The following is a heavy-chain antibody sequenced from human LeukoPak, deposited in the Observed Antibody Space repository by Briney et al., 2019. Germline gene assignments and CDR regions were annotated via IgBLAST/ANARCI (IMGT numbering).Heavy chain of an antibody. CDR2: TYYRSKWYN. D-gene: IGHD3-22*01. J-gene: IGHJ4*02. V-gene: IGHV6-1*01. CDR3: ARASAIAEFDY. CDR1: GDSVSSNTVA. Sequence: SQTLSLTCAISGDSVSSNTVAWNWIRQSLSRGLEWLGRTYYRSKWYNDYAVSVKSRITINSDTSKNQFSLQLNSVTPEDTAMYYCARASAIAEFDYWGQGTLVTVSS.